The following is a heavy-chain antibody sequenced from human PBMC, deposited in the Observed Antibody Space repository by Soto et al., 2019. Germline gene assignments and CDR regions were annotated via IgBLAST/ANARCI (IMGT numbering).Heavy chain of an antibody. D-gene: IGHD1-26*01. Sequence: EVQVVESGGGLVQPGGSLRLSCAASGFNLSSYWMHWVRQAPGKGLVWVSRINYDGSSISYADSVKGRFTISRDNAKNTLYLQLNSLSAEDTAVYYSARGTSWDVDHWGQGTLVTVSS. J-gene: IGHJ4*02. CDR3: ARGTSWDVDH. CDR1: GFNLSSYW. CDR2: INYDGSSI. V-gene: IGHV3-74*01.